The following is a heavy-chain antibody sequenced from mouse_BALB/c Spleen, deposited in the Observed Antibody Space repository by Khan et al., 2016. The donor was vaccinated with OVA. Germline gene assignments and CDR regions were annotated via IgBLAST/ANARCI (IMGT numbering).Heavy chain of an antibody. CDR1: GFTFTNYG. D-gene: IGHD2-14*01. J-gene: IGHJ4*01. CDR2: INTYTGEP. CDR3: ARVGYNGTMDC. V-gene: IGHV9-3-1*01. Sequence: QIQLVQSGPELKKPGETVQISCKASGFTFTNYGMNWVKQAPGKGFKWMGWINTYTGEPTFPDDFKGRFAFSLETSASTAFLQINSLKNEDTATYFCARVGYNGTMDCWGQGTSGTVSS.